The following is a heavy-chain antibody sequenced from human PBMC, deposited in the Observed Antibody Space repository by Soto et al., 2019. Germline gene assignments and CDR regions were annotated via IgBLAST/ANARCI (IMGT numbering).Heavy chain of an antibody. CDR1: GFTFSSYA. J-gene: IGHJ4*02. D-gene: IGHD6-19*01. Sequence: PGGSLRLSCAASGFTFSSYAMSWVRQAPGKGLEWVSAISGSGGSTYYADSVKGRFTISRDNSKNTLYLQMNSLRAEDTAVHYCAKHQSGSLAVAGDYRGQRTPVTVSS. CDR2: ISGSGGST. V-gene: IGHV3-23*01. CDR3: AKHQSGSLAVAGDY.